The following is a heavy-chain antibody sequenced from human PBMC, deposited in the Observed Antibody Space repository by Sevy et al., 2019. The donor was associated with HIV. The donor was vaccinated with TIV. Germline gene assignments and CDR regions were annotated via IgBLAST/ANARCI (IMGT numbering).Heavy chain of an antibody. CDR3: AKCSYDGVGESFAAGDV. V-gene: IGHV3-23*01. CDR1: GFTFSSYA. D-gene: IGHD3-10*01. CDR2: ISGSGGST. J-gene: IGHJ6*02. Sequence: GGSLRLSCAASGFTFSSYAMSWVRQAPGKGLEWVSAISGSGGSTYYADSVKGRFTISRDNSKNTLYLQMNSLRAEDTAVYYCAKCSYDGVGESFAAGDVWGQGTTVTVS.